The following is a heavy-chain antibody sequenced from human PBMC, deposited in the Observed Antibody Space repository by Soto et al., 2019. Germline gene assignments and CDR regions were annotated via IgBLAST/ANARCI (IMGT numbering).Heavy chain of an antibody. V-gene: IGHV4-59*01. D-gene: IGHD3-10*01. CDR2: IYYSGST. J-gene: IGHJ6*03. Sequence: SETLSVTCTVSGGSISSYYWSWSRQPPGKGLEWIGYIYYSGSTNYNPSLKSRVTISVDTSKNQFSLKLSSVTAADTAVYYCAREGGSGSFYYYMDVWGKGTTVTVSS. CDR1: GGSISSYY. CDR3: AREGGSGSFYYYMDV.